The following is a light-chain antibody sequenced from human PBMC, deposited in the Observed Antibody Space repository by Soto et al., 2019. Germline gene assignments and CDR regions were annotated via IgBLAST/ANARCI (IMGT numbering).Light chain of an antibody. CDR2: GAS. V-gene: IGKV3-15*01. Sequence: EIVMTQSPATLSVSPGERATFSCRASKSVNSKLAWYQQKPGQAPRLLIYGASTRATGIPARFSGSGSGTEFTLTISSLQSEDFAVYYCQQYDNWPPFTFGQGTRLEIK. CDR3: QQYDNWPPFT. J-gene: IGKJ5*01. CDR1: KSVNSK.